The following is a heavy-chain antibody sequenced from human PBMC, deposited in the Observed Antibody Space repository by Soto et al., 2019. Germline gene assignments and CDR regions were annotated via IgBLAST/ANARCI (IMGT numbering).Heavy chain of an antibody. D-gene: IGHD6-6*01. CDR1: GFAFSSYA. J-gene: IGHJ4*02. Sequence: EVQLVESGGGLVQPGGSLRLSCSASGFAFSSYAMHWVRQAPGKGLEYVSAISSNGGSTYYADSVKGRFTISRDNSNNTLYLQMSSLRAEDTAVYYCVKDLKRWLVYYFDYWGQGSLVTVSS. V-gene: IGHV3-64D*06. CDR3: VKDLKRWLVYYFDY. CDR2: ISSNGGST.